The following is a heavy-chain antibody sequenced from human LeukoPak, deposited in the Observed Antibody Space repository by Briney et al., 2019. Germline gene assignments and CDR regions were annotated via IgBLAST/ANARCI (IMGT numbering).Heavy chain of an antibody. J-gene: IGHJ4*02. Sequence: GGSLRLSCAASGFSFRRYAMNWVRQAPGKGLEWVSFITTSGATTSYADSVKGRFTISRDNPRNTLYMQMNSLRDEDTALYYCAIMHGYYDGSGYWVQWGQGTLVTVSS. D-gene: IGHD3-22*01. CDR3: AIMHGYYDGSGYWVQ. CDR1: GFSFRRYA. V-gene: IGHV3-23*01. CDR2: ITTSGATT.